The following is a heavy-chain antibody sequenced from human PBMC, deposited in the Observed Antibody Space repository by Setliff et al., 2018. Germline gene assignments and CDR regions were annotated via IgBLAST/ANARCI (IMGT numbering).Heavy chain of an antibody. CDR3: ARLGGLLVATMPFDY. D-gene: IGHD5-12*01. CDR1: GFSITNGYY. V-gene: IGHV4-38-2*01. CDR2: IFQSGIT. J-gene: IGHJ4*02. Sequence: ETLSLTCAVSGFSITNGYYWGWIRQSPGRGLEWIANIFQSGITFYNPSLKSRVTMSLDTSTNQSSLKLRSVTAADTAVYYCARLGGLLVATMPFDYWGQGIPVTVSS.